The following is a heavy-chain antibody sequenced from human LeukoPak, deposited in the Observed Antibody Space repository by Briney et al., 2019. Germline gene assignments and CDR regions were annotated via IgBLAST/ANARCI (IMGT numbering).Heavy chain of an antibody. Sequence: SETLSLTCAVSGGSISSGGYSWSWIRQPPGKGLEWIGYIYHSGSTYYNPSLKSRVTISVDRSKNQFSLKLSSVTAADTAVYYCARTTYYYDSSTYPLFDYWGQGTLVTVSS. V-gene: IGHV4-30-2*01. CDR3: ARTTYYYDSSTYPLFDY. CDR1: GGSISSGGYS. D-gene: IGHD3-22*01. CDR2: IYHSGST. J-gene: IGHJ4*02.